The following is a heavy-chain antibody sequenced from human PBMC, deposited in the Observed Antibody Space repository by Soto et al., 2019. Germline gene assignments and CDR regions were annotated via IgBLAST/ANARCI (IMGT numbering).Heavy chain of an antibody. Sequence: QVPLVQSGAEVKKPGSSVKVSCKASGGTFSSYTISWVRQAPGQGLEWMGRIIPILGIANYAQKFQGRVTITADKSTSTAYMELSSLRSEDTAVYYCARVLWGIAVEEPFDYWGQGTLVTVSS. D-gene: IGHD6-19*01. CDR1: GGTFSSYT. CDR2: IIPILGIA. CDR3: ARVLWGIAVEEPFDY. J-gene: IGHJ4*02. V-gene: IGHV1-69*02.